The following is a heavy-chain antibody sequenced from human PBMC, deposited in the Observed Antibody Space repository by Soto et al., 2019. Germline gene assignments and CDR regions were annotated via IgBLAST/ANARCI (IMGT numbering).Heavy chain of an antibody. D-gene: IGHD6-13*01. CDR3: AKDGLSDSPSAIDY. Sequence: GGSLRLSCAASGFNFGVFGMHWVRQAPGKGLESVAGIGGSGRNTYYADSVKGRFTISRDNSKNTLFLQMNSLRDEDTAIYYCAKDGLSDSPSAIDYWGQGPRVT. J-gene: IGHJ4*02. V-gene: IGHV3-23*01. CDR2: IGGSGRNT. CDR1: GFNFGVFG.